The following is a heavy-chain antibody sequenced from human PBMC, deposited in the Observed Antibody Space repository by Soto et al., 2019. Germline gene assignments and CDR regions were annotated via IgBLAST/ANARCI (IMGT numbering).Heavy chain of an antibody. V-gene: IGHV5-10-1*01. CDR1: GYSFTSYW. Sequence: PGESLKISCKGSGYSFTSYWISWVRQVPGKGLEWMGRIDPSDSYTNYSPSFQGHVTISADKSISTAYLQWSSLKASDTAMYYCARHVGYYYGSGPLAWFDPWGQGTLVTVSS. J-gene: IGHJ5*02. CDR3: ARHVGYYYGSGPLAWFDP. CDR2: IDPSDSYT. D-gene: IGHD3-10*01.